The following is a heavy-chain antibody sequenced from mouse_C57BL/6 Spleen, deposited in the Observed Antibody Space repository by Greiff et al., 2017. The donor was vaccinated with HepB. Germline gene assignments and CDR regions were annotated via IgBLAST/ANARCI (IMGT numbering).Heavy chain of an antibody. CDR3: ARSYDYDGEDAMDY. CDR1: GFSLTSYG. CDR2: IWSGGST. V-gene: IGHV2-2*01. J-gene: IGHJ4*01. D-gene: IGHD2-4*01. Sequence: VQRVESGPGLVQPSQSLSITCTVSGFSLTSYGVHWVRQSPGKGLEWLGVIWSGGSTDYNAAFISRLSISKDNSKSQVFFKMNSLQADDTAIYYCARSYDYDGEDAMDYWGQGTSVTVSS.